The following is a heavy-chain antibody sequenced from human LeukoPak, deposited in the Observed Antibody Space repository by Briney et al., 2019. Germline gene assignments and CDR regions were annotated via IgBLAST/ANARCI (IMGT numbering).Heavy chain of an antibody. CDR3: ARLTDYDFWSGSSYMDV. V-gene: IGHV5-51*01. CDR2: IYPGDSDT. Sequence: GESLKISCKGSGYSFTSYWIGWVRQMPGKGLEWMGIIYPGDSDTRYSPSFQGQVTISADKSISTAYLQWSSLKASDTAMYYCARLTDYDFWSGSSYMDVWGKGTTVTVSS. CDR1: GYSFTSYW. D-gene: IGHD3-3*01. J-gene: IGHJ6*03.